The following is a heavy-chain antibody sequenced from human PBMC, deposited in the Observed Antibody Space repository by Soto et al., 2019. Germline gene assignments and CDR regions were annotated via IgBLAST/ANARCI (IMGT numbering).Heavy chain of an antibody. CDR1: GGSFSGYY. V-gene: IGHV4-34*01. Sequence: SETLSLTCAVYGGSFSGYYWSWIRQPPGKGLEWIGEINHSGSTNYNPSLKSRVTISVDTSKNQFSLKLSSVTAADTAVYYCSRGYSYGYPYYFDYWGQGTLVTVSS. D-gene: IGHD5-18*01. CDR2: INHSGST. CDR3: SRGYSYGYPYYFDY. J-gene: IGHJ4*02.